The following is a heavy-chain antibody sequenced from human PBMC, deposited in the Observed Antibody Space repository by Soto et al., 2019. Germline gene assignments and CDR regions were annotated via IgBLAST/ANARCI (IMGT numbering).Heavy chain of an antibody. CDR1: ELAYSGEY. D-gene: IGHD3-22*01. J-gene: IGHJ4*02. CDR2: ISSSSSYT. Sequence: GGSVRLSCAAAELAYSGEYVSWIRPTPGKGLEWVSYISSSSSYTNYADSVKGRFTISRDNAKNSLYLQMNSLRAEDTAVYYCARETSPKYYYDSSGYYDYSGQGTLVTVSS. CDR3: ARETSPKYYYDSSGYYDY. V-gene: IGHV3-11*06.